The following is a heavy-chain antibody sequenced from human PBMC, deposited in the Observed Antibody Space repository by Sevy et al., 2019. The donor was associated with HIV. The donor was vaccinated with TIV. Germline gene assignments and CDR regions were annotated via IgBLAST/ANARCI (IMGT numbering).Heavy chain of an antibody. CDR2: IWYDGSNK. Sequence: GGSLRLSCAASGFTFSSYSMHWVRQAPGKGLEWVAVIWYDGSNKYYADSVKGRFTISRDNSKNTLYLQMNSLRAEDTAVYYCARGFYGGNAPVGMDVWGQGTTVTVSS. CDR3: ARGFYGGNAPVGMDV. CDR1: GFTFSSYS. V-gene: IGHV3-33*01. J-gene: IGHJ6*02. D-gene: IGHD4-17*01.